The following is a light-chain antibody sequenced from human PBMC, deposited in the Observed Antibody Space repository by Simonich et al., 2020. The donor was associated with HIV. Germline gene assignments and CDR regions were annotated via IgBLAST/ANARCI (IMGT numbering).Light chain of an antibody. Sequence: QSALTQPASVSGSPGQSITISCTGTSSDDGGYNYVSWYQQHPGKAPTLMIYDVSKRPSGVSNRFSGSKSGNTASLTISGLQAEDEADYYCCSYAGSSTYVFGTGTKVTVL. CDR1: SSDDGGYNY. V-gene: IGLV2-23*02. J-gene: IGLJ1*01. CDR2: DVS. CDR3: CSYAGSSTYV.